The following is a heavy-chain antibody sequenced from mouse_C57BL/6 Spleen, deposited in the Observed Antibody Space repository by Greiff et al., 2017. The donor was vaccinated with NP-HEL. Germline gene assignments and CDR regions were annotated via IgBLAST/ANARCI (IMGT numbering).Heavy chain of an antibody. J-gene: IGHJ3*01. D-gene: IGHD1-1*01. CDR1: GFTFTDYY. V-gene: IGHV7-3*01. CDR3: PSPYGSSPLAY. CDR2: IRNKANGYTT. Sequence: EVQVVESGGGLVQPGGSLSLSCAASGFTFTDYYMSWVRQPPGKALEWLGFIRNKANGYTTEYSASVKGRFTISRDNSQSILYLQMNALRAEDSATYYCPSPYGSSPLAYWGQGTLVTVSA.